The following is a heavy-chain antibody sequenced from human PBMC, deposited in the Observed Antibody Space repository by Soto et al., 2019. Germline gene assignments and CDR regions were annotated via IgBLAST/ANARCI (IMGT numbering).Heavy chain of an antibody. CDR1: GFTFSSYG. CDR3: ARQLIVATIRGVEYFDY. D-gene: IGHD5-12*01. V-gene: IGHV3-33*01. J-gene: IGHJ4*02. Sequence: QVQLVESGGGVVQPGRSLRLSCAASGFTFSSYGMHWVRQAPGKGLEWVAVIWYDGSNKYYADSVKGRFTISRDNSKNTLYLQMNRLRAEDTAVYYCARQLIVATIRGVEYFDYWGQGTLVTVSS. CDR2: IWYDGSNK.